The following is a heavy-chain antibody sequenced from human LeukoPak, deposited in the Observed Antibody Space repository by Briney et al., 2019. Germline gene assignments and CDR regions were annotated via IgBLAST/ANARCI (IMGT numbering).Heavy chain of an antibody. J-gene: IGHJ4*02. CDR2: ISYDGSNK. CDR3: ARDGDSSGYPYY. CDR1: GFTFSDYY. Sequence: GGSLRLSCAASGFTFSDYYMSWIRQAPGKGLEWVAVISYDGSNKYYADSVKGRFTISRDNSKNTLYLQMNSLRAEDTAVYYCARDGDSSGYPYYWGQGTLVTVSS. V-gene: IGHV3-30*03. D-gene: IGHD3-22*01.